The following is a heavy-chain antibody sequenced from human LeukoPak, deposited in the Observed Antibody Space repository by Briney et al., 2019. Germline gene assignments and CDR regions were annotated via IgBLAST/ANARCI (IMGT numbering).Heavy chain of an antibody. CDR1: GFTFNVAW. Sequence: GGSLRLSCAGSGFTFNVAWMSWVRQAPGKGLEWVARIKTKADGPSEYATPVQGRFIISRDDSQNMVYLQMSSLRSDDTAVYYCVWSSTWDKRFYLDQWGQGTLVTVSS. V-gene: IGHV3-15*01. J-gene: IGHJ4*02. D-gene: IGHD6-6*01. CDR2: IKTKADGPS. CDR3: VWSSTWDKRFYLDQ.